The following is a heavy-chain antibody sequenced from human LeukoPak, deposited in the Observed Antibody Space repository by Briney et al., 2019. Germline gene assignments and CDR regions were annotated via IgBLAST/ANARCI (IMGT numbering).Heavy chain of an antibody. CDR3: ASSSGWYIESDY. Sequence: GGSLRLSCAASGFTFEDNAMHWVRQVPGKGLEWVSGISWNGGSIGYADSVKGRFTISRDNSKNTLYLEMSSLRAEDTAVYYCASSSGWYIESDYWGQGTQVTVSS. CDR1: GFTFEDNA. CDR2: ISWNGGSI. D-gene: IGHD6-19*01. J-gene: IGHJ4*02. V-gene: IGHV3-9*01.